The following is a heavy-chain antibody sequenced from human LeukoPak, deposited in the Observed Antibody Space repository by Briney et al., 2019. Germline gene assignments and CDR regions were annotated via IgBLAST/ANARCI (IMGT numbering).Heavy chain of an antibody. J-gene: IGHJ3*02. CDR2: INPSGGST. CDR3: ASGYWDSSAYYYVRDVFDI. V-gene: IGHV1-46*01. CDR1: GYTFTSYY. D-gene: IGHD3-10*02. Sequence: ASVKVSCKASGYTFTSYYMHWVRQAPGQGLEWMGIINPSGGSTSYAQKFQGRVTMTRDTSTSTVYMELSSLRSEDTAVYYCASGYWDSSAYYYVRDVFDIWGQGTTVTISS.